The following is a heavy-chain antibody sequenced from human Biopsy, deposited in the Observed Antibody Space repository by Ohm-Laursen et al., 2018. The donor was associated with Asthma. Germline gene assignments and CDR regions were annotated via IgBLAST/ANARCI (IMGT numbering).Heavy chain of an antibody. J-gene: IGHJ4*02. CDR3: ARGDSSNWSHYYFDY. CDR2: IKHDGSEK. D-gene: IGHD3-22*01. CDR1: GFTFGDYW. Sequence: SLRLSCAASGFTFGDYWMSWVCQVPGKGLEWVANIKHDGSEKNHVDSLKGRFTISRDNAKNSLYLQMNSLRAEDTAVYYCARGDSSNWSHYYFDYWGQGTLVTVSS. V-gene: IGHV3-7*03.